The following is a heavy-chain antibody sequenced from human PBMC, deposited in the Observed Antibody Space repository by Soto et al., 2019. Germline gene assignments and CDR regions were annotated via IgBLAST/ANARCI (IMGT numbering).Heavy chain of an antibody. V-gene: IGHV1-2*02. D-gene: IGHD6-13*01. CDR3: ARDRESYSSSWYSPFDY. J-gene: IGHJ4*02. Sequence: PSVKVSCKASGYTFTGYYMHWVRQAPGQGLEWMGWINPNSGGTNYAQKFQGRVTMTRDTSISTAYMELSRLRSDDTAVYYCARDRESYSSSWYSPFDYWGQGTLVTVSS. CDR1: GYTFTGYY. CDR2: INPNSGGT.